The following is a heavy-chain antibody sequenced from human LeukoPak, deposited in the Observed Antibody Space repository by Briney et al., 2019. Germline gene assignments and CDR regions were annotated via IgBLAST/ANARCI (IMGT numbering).Heavy chain of an antibody. CDR3: AKDVRFLECLLSY. V-gene: IGHV3-30*18. CDR1: GFTFSSYG. Sequence: GGSLRLSCAASGFTFSSYGMHWVRQAPGKGLEWGAVISYDGSSKYYADSVKGRFTISRDNSKNTLYLQMNSLSAEDAAVYYCAKDVRFLECLLSYWGQGTLVTVSS. CDR2: ISYDGSSK. D-gene: IGHD3-3*01. J-gene: IGHJ4*02.